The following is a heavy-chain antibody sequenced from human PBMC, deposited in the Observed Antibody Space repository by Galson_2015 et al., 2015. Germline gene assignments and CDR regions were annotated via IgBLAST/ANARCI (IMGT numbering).Heavy chain of an antibody. D-gene: IGHD2-15*01. CDR3: KNGDCSGGSCYPARDYYYYYMDV. CDR1: GFTFSSYG. CDR2: ISYDGSNK. Sequence: SLRLSCAASGFTFSSYGMHWVRQAPGKGLEWVAVISYDGSNKYYADSVKGRFTISRDNSKNTLYLQMNSLRAEDTAVYYCKNGDCSGGSCYPARDYYYYYMDVWGKGTTVTVSS. V-gene: IGHV3-30*03. J-gene: IGHJ6*03.